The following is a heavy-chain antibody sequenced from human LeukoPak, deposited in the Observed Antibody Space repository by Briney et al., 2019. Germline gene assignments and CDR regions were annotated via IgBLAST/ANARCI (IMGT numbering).Heavy chain of an antibody. Sequence: HPGGSLRFSCTASRFFSSYWMSWVRQAPGKGLEWVANIKQDGSEKYYVDSVKGRFTISRDNTKNSLYLQMNSLRAEDTAVYYCARGRSITTTGNYWFDPWGQGTLVTVSS. J-gene: IGHJ5*02. CDR2: IKQDGSEK. CDR1: RFFSSYW. CDR3: ARGRSITTTGNYWFDP. D-gene: IGHD1-1*01. V-gene: IGHV3-7*01.